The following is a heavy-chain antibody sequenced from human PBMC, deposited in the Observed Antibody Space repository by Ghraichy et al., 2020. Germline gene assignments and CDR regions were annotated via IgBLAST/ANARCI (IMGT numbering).Heavy chain of an antibody. D-gene: IGHD3-22*01. CDR2: INPNSGGT. CDR1: GYTFTGYY. CDR3: ARVHYDSSGYLY. Sequence: ASVKVSCKASGYTFTGYYMHWVRQAPGQGLEWMGWINPNSGGTNYAQKFQGRVTMTRDTSISTAYMELSRLRSDDTAVYYCARVHYDSSGYLYWGQGTLVTVSS. J-gene: IGHJ4*02. V-gene: IGHV1-2*02.